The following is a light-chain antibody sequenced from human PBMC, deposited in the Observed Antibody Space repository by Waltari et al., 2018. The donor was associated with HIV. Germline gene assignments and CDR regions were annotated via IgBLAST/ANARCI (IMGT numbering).Light chain of an antibody. J-gene: IGKJ1*01. CDR3: QQYGTSPRT. V-gene: IGKV3-20*01. CDR2: GAS. CDR1: QSVNSNY. Sequence: EIVLTQSPGTLSLSPGERATPSCRASQSVNSNYLAWYQQKPGQAPRLLIYGASSRATGIPNRFSGSGSGTDFTLTVSRLEPEDSAVYYCQQYGTSPRTFGRGTKVEI.